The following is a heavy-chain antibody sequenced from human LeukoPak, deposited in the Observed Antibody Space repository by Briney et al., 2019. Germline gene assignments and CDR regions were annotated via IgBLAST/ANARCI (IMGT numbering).Heavy chain of an antibody. CDR3: AKGAASRGYTYVAN. J-gene: IGHJ4*02. Sequence: GGSLRLSCAASAFTFRPYAMIWVRQAPGKGLEWVSTVSGSGGSTYYADSVKGRFTISRDNSNNTLYLQMNSLRAEDTAVYYCAKGAASRGYTYVANWGQGTLLTVSS. V-gene: IGHV3-23*01. D-gene: IGHD5-18*01. CDR1: AFTFRPYA. CDR2: VSGSGGST.